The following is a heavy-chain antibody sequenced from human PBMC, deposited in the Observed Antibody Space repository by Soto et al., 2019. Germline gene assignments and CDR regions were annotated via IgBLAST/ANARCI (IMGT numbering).Heavy chain of an antibody. J-gene: IGHJ6*02. D-gene: IGHD2-2*01. CDR3: ARDRGYCSSTSCTPLGGMDV. Sequence: ASVKVSCKASGGTFSSYAISWVRQAPGQGLEWMGGIIPIFGTANYAQKFQGRVTITADKSTSTAYMELSSLRSEDTAVYYCARDRGYCSSTSCTPLGGMDVWGQGTTVTVS. V-gene: IGHV1-69*06. CDR1: GGTFSSYA. CDR2: IIPIFGTA.